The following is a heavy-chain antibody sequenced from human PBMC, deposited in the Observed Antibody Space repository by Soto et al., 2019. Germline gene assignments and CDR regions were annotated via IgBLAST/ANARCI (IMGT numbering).Heavy chain of an antibody. V-gene: IGHV3-74*01. J-gene: IGHJ6*02. CDR3: ARGIRNYYGADV. D-gene: IGHD2-21*01. Sequence: EVQVVESGGGLVQPGGSLRLSCVASGFTFTAYWMHWVRQAPGQGLVWVSRIKFDGITASYADSVNGRFTISRDNAKNMVYLQMDSLRAEDTGMYSCARGIRNYYGADVWGPGTTVTVSS. CDR1: GFTFTAYW. CDR2: IKFDGITA.